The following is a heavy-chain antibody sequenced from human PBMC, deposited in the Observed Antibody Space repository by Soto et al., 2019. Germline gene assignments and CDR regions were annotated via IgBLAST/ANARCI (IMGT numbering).Heavy chain of an antibody. CDR1: GGTFSSYA. J-gene: IGHJ6*02. CDR2: IIPIFGTA. Sequence: QVQLVQSGAEVKKPGSSVKVSCKASGGTFSSYAISWVRQAPGQGLEWMGGIIPIFGTANYAQKFQGRVTITADESTSTAYMELSSLRSEDTAVYYCARDQDSGHVIKLLYYSGMDVWGQGTTVTVSS. CDR3: ARDQDSGHVIKLLYYSGMDV. V-gene: IGHV1-69*12. D-gene: IGHD5-12*01.